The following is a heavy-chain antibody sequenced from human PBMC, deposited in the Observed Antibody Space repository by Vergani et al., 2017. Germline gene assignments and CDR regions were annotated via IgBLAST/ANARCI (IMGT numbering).Heavy chain of an antibody. CDR1: GGSISNNNW. V-gene: IGHV4-4*03. D-gene: IGHD1-1*01. CDR2: VYHSGST. Sequence: HVQLQESGPGLGKPPGTLSLTCTVPGGSISNNNWWSWGRQPPGKGLEWIGEVYHSGSTNYNPSLKRRVTISVDKSKNQFSLKLRYVTAADTAVDYCVRQWKLQGAFDIWGQGTMVTVSS. J-gene: IGHJ3*02. CDR3: VRQWKLQGAFDI.